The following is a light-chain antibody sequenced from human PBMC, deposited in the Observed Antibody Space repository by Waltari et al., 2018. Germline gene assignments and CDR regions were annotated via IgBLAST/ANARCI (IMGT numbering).Light chain of an antibody. CDR2: EDS. CDR1: AFPKNY. CDR3: YSTDSSANYRV. J-gene: IGLJ3*02. V-gene: IGLV3-10*01. Sequence: SCELTQPPSVSVSPGQTARSTCPGDAFPKNYDNWYQQKSGQAPVLVIYEDSKRPSGIPERFSGSSSGTLATLTISGAQVEDEADYFCYSTDSSANYRVFGGGTKLTVL.